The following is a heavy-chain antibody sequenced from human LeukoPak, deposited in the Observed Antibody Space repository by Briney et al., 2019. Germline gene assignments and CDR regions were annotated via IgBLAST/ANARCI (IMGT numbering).Heavy chain of an antibody. V-gene: IGHV1-18*01. CDR3: AREGHDYSNSDFDY. D-gene: IGHD4-11*01. J-gene: IGHJ4*02. Sequence: ASVKVSCKASGGTFTSYGISWVRQAPGQGLEWMGWISAYNGNTNYAQKLQGRVTMTTDTSTSTAYMELRSLRSDDTAVYYCAREGHDYSNSDFDYWGQGTLVTVSS. CDR1: GGTFTSYG. CDR2: ISAYNGNT.